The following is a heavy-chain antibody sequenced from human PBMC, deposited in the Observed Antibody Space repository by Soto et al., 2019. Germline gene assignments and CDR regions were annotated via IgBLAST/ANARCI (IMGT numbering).Heavy chain of an antibody. CDR1: GGTFSSYA. V-gene: IGHV1-69*12. Sequence: QVQLVQSGAEVKKHGSSVKVSCKASGGTFSSYAISWVRQAPGQGLEWMGGIIPIFGTANYAQKFQGRVTITADESTSTAYMELSSLRSEDTAVYYCASHGITGTWVNYYGMDVWGQGTTVTVSS. J-gene: IGHJ6*02. D-gene: IGHD1-7*01. CDR3: ASHGITGTWVNYYGMDV. CDR2: IIPIFGTA.